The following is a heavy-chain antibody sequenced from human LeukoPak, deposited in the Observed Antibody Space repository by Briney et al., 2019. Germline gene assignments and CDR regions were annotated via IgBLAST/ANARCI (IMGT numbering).Heavy chain of an antibody. J-gene: IGHJ5*02. CDR3: ARDRRDVLRYFDWLLNGWFDP. V-gene: IGHV1-18*01. Sequence: ASVKVSCKASGYTFTSYGISWVRQAPGQGLEWMGWISAYNGNTNYAQKLQGRVTMTTDTSTSTAYMELRSQRSDDTAVYYCARDRRDVLRYFDWLLNGWFDPWGQGTLVTVSS. CDR2: ISAYNGNT. CDR1: GYTFTSYG. D-gene: IGHD3-9*01.